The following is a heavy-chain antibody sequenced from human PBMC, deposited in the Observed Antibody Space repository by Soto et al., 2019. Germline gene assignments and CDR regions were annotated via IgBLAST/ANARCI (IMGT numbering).Heavy chain of an antibody. CDR2: TYYRSKWYN. Sequence: SQALSLTCAISGDSYSSNSAASNWIRQSPSRGLEWLGRTYYRSKWYNDYAVSVKSRITINPDTSKNQFSLQLNSVTPEDTAVYYCARDREWLAYDFDYWGQGTLVNVSS. J-gene: IGHJ4*02. D-gene: IGHD6-19*01. CDR1: GDSYSSNSAA. CDR3: ARDREWLAYDFDY. V-gene: IGHV6-1*01.